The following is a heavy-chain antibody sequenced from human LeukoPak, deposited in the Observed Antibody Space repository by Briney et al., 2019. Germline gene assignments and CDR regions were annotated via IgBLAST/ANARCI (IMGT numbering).Heavy chain of an antibody. D-gene: IGHD5-24*01. CDR3: AKINGHGYKANY. V-gene: IGHV3-13*01. CDR2: IGSAGDT. CDR1: GFTFSTYD. J-gene: IGHJ4*02. Sequence: GGSLRLSCAASGFTFSTYDMHWVRQTTGKGPEWVSSIGSAGDTYYADSVKGRFTISRDNSKNTLYLQMNSLRAEDTAVYYCAKINGHGYKANYWGQGTLVTVSS.